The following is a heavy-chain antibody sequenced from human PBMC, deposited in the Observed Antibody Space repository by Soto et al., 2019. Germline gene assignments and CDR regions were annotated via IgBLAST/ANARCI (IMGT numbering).Heavy chain of an antibody. D-gene: IGHD2-2*01. CDR3: TRLPPYCSSTSCPQNDAFDI. V-gene: IGHV3-73*01. Sequence: GGSLRLSCAASGFTFSSYAMHWVRQASGKGLEWVGRIRSKANSYATAYAASVKGRFTISRDDSKNTAYLQMNSLKTEDTAVYYCTRLPPYCSSTSCPQNDAFDIWGQGTMVTVSS. CDR2: IRSKANSYAT. J-gene: IGHJ3*02. CDR1: GFTFSSYA.